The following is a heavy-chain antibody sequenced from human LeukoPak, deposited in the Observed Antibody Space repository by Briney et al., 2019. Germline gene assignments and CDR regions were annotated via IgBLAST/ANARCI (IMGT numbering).Heavy chain of an antibody. CDR2: INHRGSS. CDR1: GESFSAYF. CDR3: ATGSSTLAAARGFDD. V-gene: IGHV4-34*01. J-gene: IGHJ4*03. D-gene: IGHD6-6*01. Sequence: SETLSLTCAFHGESFSAYFWSWIRQVPGKGLEWIGEINHRGSSNYNPPLKSRATISVDTSKNHFSLSLTSVTAADTAVYYCATGSSTLAAARGFDDWGQGTVVTVSS.